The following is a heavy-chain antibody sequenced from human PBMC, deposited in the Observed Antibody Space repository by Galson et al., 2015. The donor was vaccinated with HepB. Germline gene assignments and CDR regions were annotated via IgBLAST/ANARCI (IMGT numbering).Heavy chain of an antibody. CDR1: GFTFSSYG. CDR2: IWYDGSNK. Sequence: SLRLSCAASGFTFSSYGMHWVRQAPGKGLEWVAVIWYDGSNKYYADSVKGRFTISRDNSKNTLYLQMNSLRAEDTAVYYCARDSAHNVWFGFVDYWGQGTLVTVSS. J-gene: IGHJ4*02. V-gene: IGHV3-33*08. CDR3: ARDSAHNVWFGFVDY. D-gene: IGHD3-10*01.